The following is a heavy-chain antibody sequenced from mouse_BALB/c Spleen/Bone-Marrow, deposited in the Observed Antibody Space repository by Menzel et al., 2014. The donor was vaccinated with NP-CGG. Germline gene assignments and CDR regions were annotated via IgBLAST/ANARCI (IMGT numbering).Heavy chain of an antibody. Sequence: EVKVVESGGGLVKPGGSLKLSCAASGFTFSDYYMYWVRQTPEKRLEWVATISDGGSYTYYPDSVKGRFTISRDNAKNNLYLQMSSLKSGDTAMYYCANYYGSTWFAYWGQGTLVTVSA. CDR2: ISDGGSYT. CDR1: GFTFSDYY. D-gene: IGHD1-1*01. CDR3: ANYYGSTWFAY. V-gene: IGHV5-4*02. J-gene: IGHJ3*01.